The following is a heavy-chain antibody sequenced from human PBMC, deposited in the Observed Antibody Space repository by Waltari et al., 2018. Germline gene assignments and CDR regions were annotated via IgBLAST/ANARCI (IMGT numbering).Heavy chain of an antibody. J-gene: IGHJ5*02. D-gene: IGHD2-2*02. CDR1: GYTFTSYD. CDR2: MNPNSGNT. CDR3: ARGNGEYCSSTSCYTRAWFDP. Sequence: QVQLVQSGAEVKKPGASVKVSCKASGYTFTSYDINWVRQATGHGLEWMGWMNPNSGNTGYAQKFQGRVTMTRNTSISTAYMELSSLRSEDTAVYYCARGNGEYCSSTSCYTRAWFDPWGQGTLVTVSS. V-gene: IGHV1-8*02.